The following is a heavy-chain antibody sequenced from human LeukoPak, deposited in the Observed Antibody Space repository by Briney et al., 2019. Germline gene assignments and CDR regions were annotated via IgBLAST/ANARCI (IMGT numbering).Heavy chain of an antibody. Sequence: ASVKVSFTASRYTSTTYNMHCVRQAPGQGLEWMGIINPSGGSTSYAQKFQGRVTMTRDTSTSTVYMELSSLRSEDTAVYYCAIDWEPLFVYWGGETLVSVSS. V-gene: IGHV1-46*01. D-gene: IGHD1-26*01. CDR3: AIDWEPLFVY. CDR1: RYTSTTYN. J-gene: IGHJ4*02. CDR2: INPSGGST.